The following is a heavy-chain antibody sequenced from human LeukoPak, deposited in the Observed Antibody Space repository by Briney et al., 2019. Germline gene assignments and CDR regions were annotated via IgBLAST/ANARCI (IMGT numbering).Heavy chain of an antibody. CDR2: ISGSGGST. D-gene: IGHD6-19*01. CDR1: GFTFSSYA. V-gene: IGHV3-23*01. J-gene: IGHJ4*02. CDR3: AKEGGLRVFSDWSESGY. Sequence: GGSLRPSCAASGFTFSSYAMSWVRQAPGKGLEWVSAISGSGGSTYYADSVKGRFTISRDNSKNTLYLQMNSLRAEDTAVYYCAKEGGLRVFSDWSESGYWGQGTLVTVSS.